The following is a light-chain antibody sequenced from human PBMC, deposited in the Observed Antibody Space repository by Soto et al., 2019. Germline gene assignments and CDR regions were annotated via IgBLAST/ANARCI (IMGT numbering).Light chain of an antibody. Sequence: QSALTQPPSASGSPAQSVTISCTGTSSDVGGYNYISWYQHHPGKAPKLMIYEVSQRPSGVPDRFSGSKSGNTASLTVSGLQAEDEADYYCTSYAGSNNRGVFGSGTKLTVL. CDR1: SSDVGGYNY. V-gene: IGLV2-8*01. CDR3: TSYAGSNNRGV. J-gene: IGLJ1*01. CDR2: EVS.